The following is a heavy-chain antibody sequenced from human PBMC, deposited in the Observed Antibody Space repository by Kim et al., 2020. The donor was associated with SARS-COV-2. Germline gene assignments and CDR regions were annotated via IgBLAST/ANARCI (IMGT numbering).Heavy chain of an antibody. CDR2: ISYDGSNK. D-gene: IGHD2-15*01. V-gene: IGHV3-30*18. CDR3: AKGGYCSGGSHRDYYGM. CDR1: GFTFSSYG. J-gene: IGHJ6*01. Sequence: GGSLRLSCAASGFTFSSYGMHWVRQAPGKGLEWVAVISYDGSNKYYADSVKGRFTISRDNSKNTLYLQMNSLRAEDTAVYYCAKGGYCSGGSHRDYYGM.